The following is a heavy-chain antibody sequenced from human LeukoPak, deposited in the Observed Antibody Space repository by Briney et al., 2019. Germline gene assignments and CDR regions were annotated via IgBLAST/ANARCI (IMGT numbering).Heavy chain of an antibody. Sequence: GGSLRLSCAASGFNFSDFWMTWVRQIPGKGLQWVANIKEDGGEEYHVDSVKGRFAISRDNAKNSLYLQMNSLRAEDTAVYYCARVYPLRVPAAMDYWGQGTLVTVSS. D-gene: IGHD2-2*01. J-gene: IGHJ4*02. V-gene: IGHV3-7*01. CDR1: GFNFSDFW. CDR3: ARVYPLRVPAAMDY. CDR2: IKEDGGEE.